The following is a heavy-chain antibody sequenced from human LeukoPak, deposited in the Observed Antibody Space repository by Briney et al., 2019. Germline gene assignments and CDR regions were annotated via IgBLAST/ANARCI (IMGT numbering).Heavy chain of an antibody. CDR1: GFTFSSYW. CDR3: ARGAYDFDY. Sequence: GGSLRFSCAASGFTFSSYWVHWVRQAPGKGLVWVSRINTDGSSTSYADSVKGRFTISRDNAKNPRSLQMNSRRAEGTAVYYCARGAYDFDYWGQGALVTVSS. J-gene: IGHJ4*02. D-gene: IGHD4-17*01. V-gene: IGHV3-74*01. CDR2: INTDGSST.